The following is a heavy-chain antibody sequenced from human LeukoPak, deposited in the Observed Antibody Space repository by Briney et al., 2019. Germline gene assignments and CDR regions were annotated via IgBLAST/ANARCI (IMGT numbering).Heavy chain of an antibody. J-gene: IGHJ4*02. CDR2: INPDGSGK. CDR3: ASWGAGGNS. CDR1: GFTLSTYW. Sequence: GGSLRLSCEASGFTLSTYWTNWVRQVPGKGLDWVADINPDGSGKRYVDSVKGRFTIARDNADNSLSLQMNSLRAEDTAVYYCASWGAGGNSWGQGTLVTVSS. V-gene: IGHV3-7*01. D-gene: IGHD3-16*01.